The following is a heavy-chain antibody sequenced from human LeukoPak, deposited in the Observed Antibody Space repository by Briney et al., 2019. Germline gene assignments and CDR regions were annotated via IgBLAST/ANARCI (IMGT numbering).Heavy chain of an antibody. Sequence: PSETLSLTCTVSGGSISSYYWSWIRQPAGKGLEWIGRIYTSGSTNYNPSLKSRVTISVDTSKNQFSLKLSSVTAADTAVYYCAREIREWGYYYYYMDVWGKGTTVTVSS. CDR3: AREIREWGYYYYYMDV. D-gene: IGHD3-3*01. V-gene: IGHV4-4*07. CDR1: GGSISSYY. J-gene: IGHJ6*03. CDR2: IYTSGST.